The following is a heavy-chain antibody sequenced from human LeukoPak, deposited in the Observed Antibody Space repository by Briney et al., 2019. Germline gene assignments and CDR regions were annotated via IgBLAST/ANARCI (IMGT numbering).Heavy chain of an antibody. D-gene: IGHD5-24*01. V-gene: IGHV3-21*01. J-gene: IGHJ4*02. CDR3: ASPRRDGYNNFDY. CDR2: ISSSSSYI. Sequence: GGSLRLSCAASGFTFSSYSMTWVRQAPGKGLEWVSSISSSSSYIYYADSVKGRFTISRDNAKNSLYLQMNSLRAEDTAVYYCASPRRDGYNNFDYWGQGTLVTVSS. CDR1: GFTFSSYS.